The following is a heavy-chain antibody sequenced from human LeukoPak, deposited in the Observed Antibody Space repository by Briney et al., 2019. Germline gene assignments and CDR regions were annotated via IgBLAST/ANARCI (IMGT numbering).Heavy chain of an antibody. D-gene: IGHD6-19*01. CDR2: ICYDGSSK. CDR3: ARELKYSSGWFGASNYYAMDV. V-gene: IGHV3-33*01. Sequence: PGGSLRLSCAASGFTFSSYGMHWVRQAPGKGLEWVSVICYDGSSKYYADSVKGRFTISRDNSKNTLYLQMNSLRAEDTAVYYCARELKYSSGWFGASNYYAMDVWGQGTTVTVSS. CDR1: GFTFSSYG. J-gene: IGHJ6*02.